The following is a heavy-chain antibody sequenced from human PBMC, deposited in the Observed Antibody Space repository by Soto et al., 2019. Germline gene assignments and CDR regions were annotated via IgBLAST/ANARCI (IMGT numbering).Heavy chain of an antibody. CDR3: ARYTIAAAGPTYFDY. Sequence: GSLRLSCAASGFTFSSYGMHWVRQAPGKGLEWVAVIWYDGSNKYYADSVKGRFTISRDNSKNTLYLQMNSLRAEDTAVYYCARYTIAAAGPTYFDYWGQGTLVTVSS. J-gene: IGHJ4*02. CDR2: IWYDGSNK. CDR1: GFTFSSYG. V-gene: IGHV3-33*01. D-gene: IGHD6-13*01.